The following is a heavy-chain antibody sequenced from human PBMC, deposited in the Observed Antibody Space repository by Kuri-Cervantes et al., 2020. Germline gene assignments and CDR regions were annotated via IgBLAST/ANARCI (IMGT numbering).Heavy chain of an antibody. CDR1: GASVSSGRNY. CDR2: IYYSGIT. CDR3: ARCVYYDYVWGSYRYTGSEYYFDY. D-gene: IGHD3-16*02. V-gene: IGHV4-61*01. Sequence: SETLSLTCAVSGASVSSGRNYWSWIRQPPGKGLEWIGYIYYSGITNYNPSLKSRVTIPVDTSKNQFALKLSSVTAADTAVYYCARCVYYDYVWGSYRYTGSEYYFDYWGQGTLVTVSS. J-gene: IGHJ4*02.